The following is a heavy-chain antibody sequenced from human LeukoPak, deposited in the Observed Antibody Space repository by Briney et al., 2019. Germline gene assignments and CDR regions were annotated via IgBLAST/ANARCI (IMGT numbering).Heavy chain of an antibody. CDR1: GFTFSSYW. CDR2: INSDGSST. V-gene: IGHV3-74*01. CDR3: ASHISTLTFDP. J-gene: IGHJ5*02. Sequence: GGSLRLSCAASGFTFSSYWMHWVRQAPGKGLVWVSRINSDGSSTSYADSVKGRFTISRDNAKNTLYLQMSSLRAEDTAVYYCASHISTLTFDPWGQGTLVTVSS. D-gene: IGHD2-21*01.